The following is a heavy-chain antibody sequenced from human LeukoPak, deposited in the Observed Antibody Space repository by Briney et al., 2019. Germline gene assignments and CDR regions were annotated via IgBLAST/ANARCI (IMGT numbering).Heavy chain of an antibody. D-gene: IGHD3-22*01. CDR2: ISTSSSYI. J-gene: IGHJ4*02. Sequence: PGGSLRLSCAASGFTFSSYSMNWVRQAPGKGLEWVSSISTSSSYIYYADSVKGRFTISRDNAKNSLYLQTNSLRAEDTAVYYCARDHRGLYYYDSSGYFKRFDYWGQGTLVTVSS. CDR3: ARDHRGLYYYDSSGYFKRFDY. CDR1: GFTFSSYS. V-gene: IGHV3-21*04.